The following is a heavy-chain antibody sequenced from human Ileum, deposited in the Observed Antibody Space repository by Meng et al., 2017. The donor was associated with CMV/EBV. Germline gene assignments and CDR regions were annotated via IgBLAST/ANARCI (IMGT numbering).Heavy chain of an antibody. Sequence: GGSLRLSCAVFGLSVNRHYMTWVRQAPGAGLEWVSVIYTGGSTAYSDSVKGRFTISRDTYKNTPYLQMDNLRTDDTAVYFCARDSVGAGLDYWGQGTLVTVSS. CDR3: ARDSVGAGLDY. J-gene: IGHJ4*02. V-gene: IGHV3-53*01. D-gene: IGHD4-23*01. CDR2: IYTGGST. CDR1: GLSVNRHY.